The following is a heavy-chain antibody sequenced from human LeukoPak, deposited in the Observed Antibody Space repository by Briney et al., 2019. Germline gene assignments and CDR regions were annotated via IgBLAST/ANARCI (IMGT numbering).Heavy chain of an antibody. CDR2: IYNSGST. D-gene: IGHD5-18*01. CDR1: GVSISSYH. V-gene: IGHV4-59*01. Sequence: PSETLSLTCTVSGVSISSYHWSWIRQPPGKGLEWIGYIYNSGSTNYNPSLKSRVTISVDTSKYQFSLKLSSVTAADTAVYYCARGRYSYALEDYFDYWGQGTLVTVSS. CDR3: ARGRYSYALEDYFDY. J-gene: IGHJ4*02.